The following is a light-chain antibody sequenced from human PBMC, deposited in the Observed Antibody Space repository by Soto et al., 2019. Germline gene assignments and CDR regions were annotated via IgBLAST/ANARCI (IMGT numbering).Light chain of an antibody. CDR1: TGAVTSVHH. Sequence: QAVVTQEPSLTVSPGGTVTLTCGSSTGAVTSVHHPYWLQQKPGQAPRALIYHTTNTLSWTPARFSGSLLGDKAALTLSGAQPEDEALYYCMLTYSGPWVFGGGTKLTVL. CDR2: HTT. V-gene: IGLV7-46*01. J-gene: IGLJ3*02. CDR3: MLTYSGPWV.